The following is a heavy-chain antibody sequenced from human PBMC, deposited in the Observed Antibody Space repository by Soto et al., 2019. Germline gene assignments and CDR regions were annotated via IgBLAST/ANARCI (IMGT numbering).Heavy chain of an antibody. Sequence: GGSLRLSCAASGFTFSSYGMHWVRQAPGKGLEWVAVISYDGSNKYYADSVKGRFTISRDNSKNTLYLQMNSLRAEDTAVYYCAKDRGATRAPRYYGMDVWGQGTTVTVSS. V-gene: IGHV3-30*18. CDR1: GFTFSSYG. CDR3: AKDRGATRAPRYYGMDV. CDR2: ISYDGSNK. J-gene: IGHJ6*02. D-gene: IGHD1-26*01.